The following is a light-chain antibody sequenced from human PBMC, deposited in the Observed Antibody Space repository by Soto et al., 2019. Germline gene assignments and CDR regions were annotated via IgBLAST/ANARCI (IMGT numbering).Light chain of an antibody. Sequence: DIQMTQSPSTLSASVGDRVTITCRASQSISNRVSAYQQKPGKAPTVLIYDSAYLDSGVPSRFSGSGYGTDFILTISRVQPDDFVTYYCQHYGGTWTFGQGTKVDIK. CDR1: QSISNR. J-gene: IGKJ1*01. CDR2: DSA. CDR3: QHYGGTWT. V-gene: IGKV1-5*01.